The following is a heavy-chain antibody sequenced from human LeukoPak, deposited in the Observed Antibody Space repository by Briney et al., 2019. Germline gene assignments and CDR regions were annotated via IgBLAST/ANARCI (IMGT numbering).Heavy chain of an antibody. CDR1: GYTFTGYY. CDR2: IIPIFGTA. D-gene: IGHD6-6*01. CDR3: ATRAAGIATRPAYYYYYMDV. J-gene: IGHJ6*03. Sequence: SVKVSCKASGYTFTGYYMHWVRQAPGQGLEWMGGIIPIFGTANYAQKFQGRVTITADKSTTTAYMELSSLRSEDTAVYYCATRAAGIATRPAYYYYYMDVWGKGTTVTVSS. V-gene: IGHV1-69*06.